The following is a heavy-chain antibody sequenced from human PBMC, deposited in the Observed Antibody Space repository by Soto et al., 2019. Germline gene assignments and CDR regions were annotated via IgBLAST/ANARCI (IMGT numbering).Heavy chain of an antibody. J-gene: IGHJ4*02. CDR3: ASDKARRFDY. V-gene: IGHV3-7*03. Sequence: EVQLVESGGGLVQAGGSLRLSCVVSGFSFRDYWMTWVRLAPGKGLEWVANMNEDGSQKHYMDSVEGRFTIARDNAKNSVYLQMNRLRPDDTAIYYCASDKARRFDYWGQGTLVTVSS. CDR2: MNEDGSQK. D-gene: IGHD1-1*01. CDR1: GFSFRDYW.